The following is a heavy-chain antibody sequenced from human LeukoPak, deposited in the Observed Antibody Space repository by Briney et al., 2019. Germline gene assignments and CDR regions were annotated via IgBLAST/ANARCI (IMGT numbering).Heavy chain of an antibody. CDR1: VFSFRSYW. CDR3: AKAQHSGYDSPFDY. Sequence: GGSLRLSCAASVFSFRSYWMSWVRQAPGKGLEWVASIKQDGSEKYYVDSVKGRFTTSRDNTKNSLYLQMNSLRAEDTAVYYCAKAQHSGYDSPFDYWGQGTLVTVSS. V-gene: IGHV3-7*01. D-gene: IGHD5-12*01. CDR2: IKQDGSEK. J-gene: IGHJ4*02.